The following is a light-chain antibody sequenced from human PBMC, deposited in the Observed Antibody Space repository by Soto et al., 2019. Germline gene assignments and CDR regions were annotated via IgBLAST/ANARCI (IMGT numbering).Light chain of an antibody. J-gene: IGKJ3*01. V-gene: IGKV3-20*01. CDR2: GAS. CDR3: QQYGSSPLFT. CDR1: QSVSSSY. Sequence: EIVLTQSPGTLSLSPGERATLSCRASQSVSSSYLAWYQQKPGQAPRLLIYGASSRATGIPDRFSGSGSGTDFPRTISRLEPEDFAVYYCQQYGSSPLFTFGPGTKVDIK.